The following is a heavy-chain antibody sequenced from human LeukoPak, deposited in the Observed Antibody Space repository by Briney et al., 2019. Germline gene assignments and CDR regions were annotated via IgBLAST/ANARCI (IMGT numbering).Heavy chain of an antibody. Sequence: ASVKVSCKASGYTFTSYAMNWVRQAPGQGLEWMGWINTNTGNPTYAQGFTGRFVFSLDTSVSTAYLQISSLKAEDTAVYYCARAPFSSFTAWNYYYYYMDVWGKGTTVTVSS. CDR2: INTNTGNP. V-gene: IGHV7-4-1*02. J-gene: IGHJ6*03. CDR3: ARAPFSSFTAWNYYYYYMDV. D-gene: IGHD1-1*01. CDR1: GYTFTSYA.